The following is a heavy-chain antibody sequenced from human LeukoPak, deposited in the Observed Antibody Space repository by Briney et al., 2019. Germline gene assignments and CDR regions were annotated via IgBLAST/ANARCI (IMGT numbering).Heavy chain of an antibody. D-gene: IGHD2-15*01. V-gene: IGHV4-61*02. J-gene: IGHJ5*02. CDR3: ARDIVGVTPGWFDP. CDR1: GGSLSSGTYY. CDR2: IYTSGST. Sequence: PSETLSLTCTVSGGSLSSGTYYRSWIRQPAGKGLEWIGRIYTSGSTNYNTSLKSRVTISVDTSKNQFSLKLSSVTAADTAVYYCARDIVGVTPGWFDPWGRGTLVTVSS.